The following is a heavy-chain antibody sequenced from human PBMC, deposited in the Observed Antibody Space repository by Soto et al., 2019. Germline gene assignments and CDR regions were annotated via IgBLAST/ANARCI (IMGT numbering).Heavy chain of an antibody. CDR1: GYIFIHYY. V-gene: IGHV1-46*01. J-gene: IGHJ4*02. CDR3: ARSLLEGDF. Sequence: QVQLVQSGAEVKKPGASVKVSCKASGYIFIHYYIHWVRQTTRQGLEWMAIIIPNGGSTNYAQKFEGRVAVTSDTSTSTASMELNSLGSDDTAVYFCARSLLEGDFWGQGTVVSVSS. CDR2: IIPNGGST. D-gene: IGHD2-21*01.